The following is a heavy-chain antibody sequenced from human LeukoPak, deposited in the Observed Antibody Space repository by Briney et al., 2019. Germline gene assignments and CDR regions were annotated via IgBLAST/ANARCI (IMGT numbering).Heavy chain of an antibody. V-gene: IGHV1-69*05. Sequence: GASVKVSCKASGGTFSSYAISWVRQAPGQGLEWMGRIIPTYRTAHYAQKFQGRVTITTDEYTSTGYMELSSLRSEDTAVYYCARGYPGYYDFWSGYYNFDYWGQGTLVTVSS. CDR2: IIPTYRTA. J-gene: IGHJ4*02. CDR1: GGTFSSYA. CDR3: ARGYPGYYDFWSGYYNFDY. D-gene: IGHD3-3*01.